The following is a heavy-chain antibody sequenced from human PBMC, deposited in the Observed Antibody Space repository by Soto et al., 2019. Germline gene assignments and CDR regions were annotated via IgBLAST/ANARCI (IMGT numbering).Heavy chain of an antibody. J-gene: IGHJ6*02. CDR2: IYHSGST. CDR1: GGSISSSNW. CDR3: ARAVSYYDILTGVRDYYGMDV. D-gene: IGHD3-9*01. V-gene: IGHV4-4*02. Sequence: PSETLSLTCAVSGGSISSSNWWSWVRQPPGKGLEWIGEIYHSGSTNYNPSLKSRVTISVDKSKNQFSLKLSSVTAADTAVYYCARAVSYYDILTGVRDYYGMDVWGQGTTVTV.